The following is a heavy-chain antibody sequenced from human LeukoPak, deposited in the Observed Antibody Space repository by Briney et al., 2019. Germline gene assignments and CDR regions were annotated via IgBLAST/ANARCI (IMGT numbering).Heavy chain of an antibody. CDR2: IDYSGST. D-gene: IGHD2-21*02. CDR3: ARGSGGDSSY. Sequence: SVTLSLTCTVSGGSISTYYWSWIRQPPGKGLEWIGYIDYSGSTNYNPSLKSRVTISIDTSKKQFSLKLSSVTAADTAVYYCARGSGGDSSYWGQGSLVTVSS. J-gene: IGHJ4*02. V-gene: IGHV4-59*01. CDR1: GGSISTYY.